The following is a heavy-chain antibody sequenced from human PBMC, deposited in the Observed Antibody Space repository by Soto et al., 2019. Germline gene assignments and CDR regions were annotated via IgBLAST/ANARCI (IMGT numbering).Heavy chain of an antibody. V-gene: IGHV3-33*01. J-gene: IGHJ4*02. CDR2: IYYDGSNK. Sequence: QVHLVESGGGVVQPGRSLRLSCAASGFAFSAYGMHWVRQAPGKGLEWVEMIYYDGSNKYYADSVKGRFTISRDNFKNTLYLQMSSLRAEDTALYYCARVGGTVTSDYWGQGTLVTVSS. CDR3: ARVGGTVTSDY. CDR1: GFAFSAYG. D-gene: IGHD4-17*01.